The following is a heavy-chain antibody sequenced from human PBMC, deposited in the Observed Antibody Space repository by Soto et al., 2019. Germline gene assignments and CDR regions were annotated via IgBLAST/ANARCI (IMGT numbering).Heavy chain of an antibody. Sequence: GESLKISCKGSGYSFTSYWISWVRQMPGKGLEWMGRIDPSDSYTNYSPSFQGHVTISADKSISTAYLQWSSLKASDTAMYYCARPYDHYDSSGYNTWGQGTLVTVPQ. V-gene: IGHV5-10-1*01. J-gene: IGHJ5*02. CDR2: IDPSDSYT. CDR1: GYSFTSYW. CDR3: ARPYDHYDSSGYNT. D-gene: IGHD3-22*01.